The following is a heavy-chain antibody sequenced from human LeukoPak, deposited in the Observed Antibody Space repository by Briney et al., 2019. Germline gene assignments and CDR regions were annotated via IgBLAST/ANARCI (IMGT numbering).Heavy chain of an antibody. Sequence: GGSLRLSCAASGFTFSSYAMSWVRQAPGKGLEWVSAISGSGGSTYYADSVKGRFTISRDNSKNTLYLQMNSLRAEDTAVYYCAKDSVTGGIVVVSGAALDIWGQGTMVTVSS. V-gene: IGHV3-23*01. J-gene: IGHJ3*02. CDR2: ISGSGGST. D-gene: IGHD2-21*02. CDR1: GFTFSSYA. CDR3: AKDSVTGGIVVVSGAALDI.